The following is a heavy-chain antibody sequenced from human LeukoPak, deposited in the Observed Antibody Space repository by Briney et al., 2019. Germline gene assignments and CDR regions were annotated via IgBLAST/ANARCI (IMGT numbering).Heavy chain of an antibody. CDR2: IYYSGST. CDR3: ARTQYCSGGSCYSGAFDI. V-gene: IGHV4-31*03. CDR1: GGSISSGGYY. Sequence: SETLSLTCTVSGGSISSGGYYWSWIRQHPGKGLEWIGYIYYSGSTYYNPSLKSRVTISVDTSKNQFSPKLSSVTAADTAVYYCARTQYCSGGSCYSGAFDIWGQGTMVTVSS. J-gene: IGHJ3*02. D-gene: IGHD2-15*01.